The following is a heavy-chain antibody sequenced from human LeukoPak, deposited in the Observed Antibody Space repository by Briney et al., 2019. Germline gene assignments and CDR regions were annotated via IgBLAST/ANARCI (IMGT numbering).Heavy chain of an antibody. CDR1: GGSFSGYY. V-gene: IGHV4-34*01. D-gene: IGHD3-3*02. J-gene: IGHJ5*01. Sequence: TSETLSLTWAVYGGSFSGYYWSWIRQPPGKGLEWIGEINHSGSTNYNPSLKSRVTISVDTSKNQFSLKPSSVTAADTAGYHCARQIQVAFRVSRLGWFDSCGQRTPGTASS. CDR2: INHSGST. CDR3: ARQIQVAFRVSRLGWFDS.